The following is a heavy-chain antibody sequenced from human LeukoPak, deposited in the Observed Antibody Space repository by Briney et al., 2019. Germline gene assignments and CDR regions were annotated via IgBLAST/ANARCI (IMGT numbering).Heavy chain of an antibody. CDR1: GFTFSDYY. J-gene: IGHJ4*02. CDR3: ARVVAGWLQLEALGYFDY. Sequence: GRSLRLSCAASGFTFSDYYMSWIRQAPGKGLEWVSYISSSGSTIYYADSVKGRFTISRDNAKNSLYLQMNSLRAEDTAVYYCARVVAGWLQLEALGYFDYWGQGTLVTVSS. D-gene: IGHD5-24*01. CDR2: ISSSGSTI. V-gene: IGHV3-11*01.